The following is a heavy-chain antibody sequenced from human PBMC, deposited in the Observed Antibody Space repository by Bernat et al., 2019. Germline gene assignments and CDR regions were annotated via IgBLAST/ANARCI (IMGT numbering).Heavy chain of an antibody. J-gene: IGHJ3*02. Sequence: QVQLQESGPGLVKPSETLSLTCTVSGSSISSYYWSWIRQPPGKGLEWIGYIYYSGSTNYNPSLKSRVTISVDTSKNQFSLKLSSVTAADTAVYYCARHRGGYGDYVSYDAFDIWGQGTMVTVSS. CDR3: ARHRGGYGDYVSYDAFDI. V-gene: IGHV4-59*08. CDR1: GSSISSYY. CDR2: IYYSGST. D-gene: IGHD4-17*01.